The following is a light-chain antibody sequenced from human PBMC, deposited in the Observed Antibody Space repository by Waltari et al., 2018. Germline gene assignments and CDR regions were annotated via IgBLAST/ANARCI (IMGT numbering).Light chain of an antibody. CDR2: GVT. CDR1: SRDVGAYNL. CDR3: SSYTQSRTRV. Sequence: QSALTQSASVPGSPGQSITISCPGTSRDVGAYNLVSWYQHLPGRAPKLILSGVTKRPSGISDRFSGSKSGNTASLTISGLQSEDEADYYCSSYTQSRTRVFGGGTKVTVL. J-gene: IGLJ3*02. V-gene: IGLV2-23*02.